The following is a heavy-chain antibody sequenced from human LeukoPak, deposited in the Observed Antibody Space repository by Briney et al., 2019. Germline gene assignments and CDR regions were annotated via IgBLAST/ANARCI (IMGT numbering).Heavy chain of an antibody. CDR2: ISSSSSTI. J-gene: IGHJ4*02. CDR1: GFTFSSYS. Sequence: GGSLRLSCAASGFTFSSYSMNWVRQAPGKGLEWVSYISSSSSTIYYADSVKGRFTISRDNAKNSLYLQMNSLRAEDTAVYYCARAGVSGSSGNWGQGTLVTVSS. V-gene: IGHV3-48*01. D-gene: IGHD6-6*01. CDR3: ARAGVSGSSGN.